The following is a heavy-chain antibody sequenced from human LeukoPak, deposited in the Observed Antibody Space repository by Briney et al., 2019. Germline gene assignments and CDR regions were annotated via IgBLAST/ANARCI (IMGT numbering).Heavy chain of an antibody. CDR2: IYYSGST. CDR1: GGSISSSSYY. Sequence: MSSETLSLTCTVSGGSISSSSYYWGWIRQPPGKGLEWIGSIYYSGSTYYNPSLKSRVTISVDTSKNQFSLKLSSVTAADTAVYYRARLGGYYPSRVIGAFDIWGQGTMVTVSS. CDR3: ARLGGYYPSRVIGAFDI. J-gene: IGHJ3*02. D-gene: IGHD3-22*01. V-gene: IGHV4-39*01.